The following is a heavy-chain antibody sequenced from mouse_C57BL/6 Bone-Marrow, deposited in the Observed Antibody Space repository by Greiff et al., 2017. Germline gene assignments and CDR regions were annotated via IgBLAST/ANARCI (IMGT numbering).Heavy chain of an antibody. J-gene: IGHJ1*03. V-gene: IGHV1-50*01. CDR3: AREGTTVPWYFDV. D-gene: IGHD1-1*01. CDR2: IDPSDSYT. Sequence: QVQLQQPGAELVKPGASVKLSCKASGYTFTSYWMQWVKQRPGQGLEWMGEIDPSDSYTNYNQKFKGKATLTVDTSSSTAYMQLSSLTSEDSAAYYCAREGTTVPWYFDVWGKGTTVTVSA. CDR1: GYTFTSYW.